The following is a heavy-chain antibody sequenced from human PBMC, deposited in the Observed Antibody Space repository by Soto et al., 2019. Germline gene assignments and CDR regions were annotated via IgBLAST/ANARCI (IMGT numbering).Heavy chain of an antibody. J-gene: IGHJ5*02. CDR1: GYTFTSYG. CDR2: ISAYNGNT. CDR3: ARDLVLSILTDFGDWFDP. Sequence: ASVNVSCKASGYTFTSYGISWVRQAPGQGLEWMGWISAYNGNTNYAQKLQGRVTMTADTSTSTAYMELRSLRSDDTAVYYCARDLVLSILTDFGDWFDPWGQGTLVTVSS. D-gene: IGHD3-9*01. V-gene: IGHV1-18*01.